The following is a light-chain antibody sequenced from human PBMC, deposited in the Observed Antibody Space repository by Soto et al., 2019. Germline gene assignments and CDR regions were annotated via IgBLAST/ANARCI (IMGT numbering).Light chain of an antibody. Sequence: DIQMTQSPSSLSASVGDRVSITCRASQSISSYVNWYQQKLGKAPKLLIYAASSLQSGVPSRFSGSGSGTDFTLTISSLQPEDFATYYCQQSDSTPWTFGQGTNVEIK. V-gene: IGKV1-39*01. J-gene: IGKJ1*01. CDR2: AAS. CDR1: QSISSY. CDR3: QQSDSTPWT.